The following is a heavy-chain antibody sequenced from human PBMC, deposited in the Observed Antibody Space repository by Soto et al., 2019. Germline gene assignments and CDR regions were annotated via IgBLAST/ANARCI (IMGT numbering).Heavy chain of an antibody. Sequence: PVKVTSKAPRYRKTGRSMRWVQHATGQGLEWMGWINPNSGGTNYAQKFQGWVTMTRDTSISTAYMELSRLRSDDTAVYYCGRGRQAGGKNWFDTWGQ. CDR3: GRGRQAGGKNWFDT. CDR1: RYRKTGRS. CDR2: INPNSGGT. V-gene: IGHV1-2*04. D-gene: IGHD6-13*01. J-gene: IGHJ5*02.